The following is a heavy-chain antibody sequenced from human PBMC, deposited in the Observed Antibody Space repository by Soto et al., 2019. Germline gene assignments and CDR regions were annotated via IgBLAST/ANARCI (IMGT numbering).Heavy chain of an antibody. J-gene: IGHJ6*02. CDR2: ISSSSSTI. CDR3: ARADSGYAHGYYYYGMDV. D-gene: IGHD5-12*01. Sequence: EVQLVESGGGLVQPGGSLRLSCAASGFTFSSYSMNWVRQAPGKGLEWVSYISSSSSTIYYADSVKGRFTISRDNAKNSLYLQRNCLRAEDTAVYYCARADSGYAHGYYYYGMDVWGQGTTVTVSS. V-gene: IGHV3-48*01. CDR1: GFTFSSYS.